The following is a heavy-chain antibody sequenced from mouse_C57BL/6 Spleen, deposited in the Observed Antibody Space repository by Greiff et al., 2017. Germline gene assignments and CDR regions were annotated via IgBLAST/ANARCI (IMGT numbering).Heavy chain of an antibody. CDR2: IYPGDGDT. V-gene: IGHV1-82*01. CDR1: GYAFSSSW. Sequence: VKLQESGPELVKPGASVKISCKASGYAFSSSWMNWVKQRPGKGLEWIGRIYPGDGDTNYNGKFKGKATLTADKSSSTAYMQLSSLTSEDSAVYFCARGRDYDVPWGQGTSVTVSS. CDR3: ARGRDYDVP. D-gene: IGHD2-4*01. J-gene: IGHJ4*01.